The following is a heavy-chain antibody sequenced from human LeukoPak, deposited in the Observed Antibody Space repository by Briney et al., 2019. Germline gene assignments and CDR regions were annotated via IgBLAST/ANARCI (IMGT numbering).Heavy chain of an antibody. CDR1: GFTFSNYG. D-gene: IGHD5-18*01. CDR2: IRYDGINK. J-gene: IGHJ3*02. V-gene: IGHV3-30*02. Sequence: PGGSLRLSCAASGFTFSNYGMHWVHQAPGKGLEWVAFIRYDGINKYYADSVKGRFTISRDNSKNTLYLQMNSLRAEDTAVYYCAREAMVTDAFDIWGQGTMVTVSS. CDR3: AREAMVTDAFDI.